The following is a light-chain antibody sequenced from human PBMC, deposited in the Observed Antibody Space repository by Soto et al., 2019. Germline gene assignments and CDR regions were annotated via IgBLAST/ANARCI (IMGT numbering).Light chain of an antibody. Sequence: DIQMTQSPSTLSASIGDRVTIPCRASAGVKSWLAWYQQTAGKAPKFLIYKASTLESGVPSRFSGSGSGTEFTLTISSLQPDDFATYYCQQYNTYPWTFGQGTKVDIK. CDR2: KAS. J-gene: IGKJ1*01. CDR3: QQYNTYPWT. CDR1: AGVKSW. V-gene: IGKV1-5*03.